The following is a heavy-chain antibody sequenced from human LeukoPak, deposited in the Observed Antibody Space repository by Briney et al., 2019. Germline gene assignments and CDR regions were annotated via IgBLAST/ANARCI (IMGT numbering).Heavy chain of an antibody. D-gene: IGHD6-19*01. CDR1: GGSFSGYY. J-gene: IGHJ4*02. V-gene: IGHV4-34*01. CDR3: ARGLRYSSGWPPGSDY. Sequence: RPSETLSLTCAVYGGSFSGYYWSWIRQPPGKGLEWIGEINHSGSTNYNPSLKSRVTISVDTSKNQFSLKLSSVTAADTAVYYCARGLRYSSGWPPGSDYWGQGTLVTVSS. CDR2: INHSGST.